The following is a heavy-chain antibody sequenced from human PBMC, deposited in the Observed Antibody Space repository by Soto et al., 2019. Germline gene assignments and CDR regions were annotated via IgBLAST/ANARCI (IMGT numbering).Heavy chain of an antibody. J-gene: IGHJ5*02. CDR3: ARGSFSSSSSWFDP. V-gene: IGHV4-31*03. CDR2: IYYSGRT. CDR1: GGSIVSGGYC. D-gene: IGHD6-6*01. Sequence: PSETLSLTCTVSGGSIVSGGYCCVWIRQHPGKGLEWIGYIYYSGRTYYNPSLHSRVSIAVDTTENQFSLKLTSVTAADTSVYYCARGSFSSSSSWFDPWGRGTLVTVSS.